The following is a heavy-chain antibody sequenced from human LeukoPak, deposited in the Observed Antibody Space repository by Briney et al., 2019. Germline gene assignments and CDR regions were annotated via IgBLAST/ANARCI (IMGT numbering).Heavy chain of an antibody. Sequence: ASVKVSCKASGGTFSSYGISWVRQAPGQGLEWMGGIIPIFGTANYAQKFQGRVTITADESTSTAYMELSSLRSEDTAVYYCAGGTYGSGSSDWGQGTLVTVSS. CDR3: AGGTYGSGSSD. CDR2: IIPIFGTA. J-gene: IGHJ4*02. V-gene: IGHV1-69*13. CDR1: GGTFSSYG. D-gene: IGHD3-10*01.